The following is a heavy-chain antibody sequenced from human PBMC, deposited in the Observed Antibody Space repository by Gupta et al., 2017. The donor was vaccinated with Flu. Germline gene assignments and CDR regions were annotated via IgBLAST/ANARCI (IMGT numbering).Heavy chain of an antibody. CDR3: ARERIDYMDV. Sequence: EMQLVESGGGLVNPGGSLRLSCAAANFFFSSYTMNWVRQAPGKGLEWVSSISSGSTYIHYADSVKGRFTISRDNAKNSLYLQMNSLRVEDTGVYYCARERIDYMDVWGKGTTVTVSS. J-gene: IGHJ6*03. V-gene: IGHV3-21*01. CDR2: ISSGSTYI. CDR1: NFFFSSYT. D-gene: IGHD2-21*01.